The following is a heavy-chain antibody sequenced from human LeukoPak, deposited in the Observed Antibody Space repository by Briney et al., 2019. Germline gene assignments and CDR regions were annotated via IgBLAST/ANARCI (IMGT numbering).Heavy chain of an antibody. CDR3: ARDYGGNSFHDAFDI. CDR1: GYTFTSYD. V-gene: IGHV1-8*01. Sequence: ASVKVSCKASGYTFTSYDINWVRQATGQGLEWMGWMNPNSGNTGYAQKFQGRVTMTRNTSISTAYMELGSLRSEDTAVYYCARDYGGNSFHDAFDIWGQGTMVTVSS. J-gene: IGHJ3*02. D-gene: IGHD4-23*01. CDR2: MNPNSGNT.